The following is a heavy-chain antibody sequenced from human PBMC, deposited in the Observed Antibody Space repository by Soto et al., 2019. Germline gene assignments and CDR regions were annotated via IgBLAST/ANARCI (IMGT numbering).Heavy chain of an antibody. V-gene: IGHV1-18*01. CDR3: ARESEFYYGSGSPNWFDP. Sequence: GASVKVSCKASGYTFTSYGISWVRQAPGQGLEWMGWISAYNGNTNYAQKLQGRVTMTTDTSTSTAYMELRSLRSDDTAVYYCARESEFYYGSGSPNWFDPWGQGTLVTVSS. D-gene: IGHD3-10*01. CDR1: GYTFTSYG. J-gene: IGHJ5*02. CDR2: ISAYNGNT.